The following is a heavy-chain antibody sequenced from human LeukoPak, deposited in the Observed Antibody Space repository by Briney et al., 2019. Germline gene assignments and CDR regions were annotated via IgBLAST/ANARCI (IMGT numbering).Heavy chain of an antibody. Sequence: PGGSLRLSCVASGFTFHNYEMNWVRQAPGKGPEWVSSISSSSSYIYYADSVKGRFTISRDNAKNSLYLQMNSLRAEDTAVYYCAREEYSSGWFYWGQGTLVTVSS. CDR2: ISSSSSYI. D-gene: IGHD6-19*01. V-gene: IGHV3-21*01. J-gene: IGHJ4*02. CDR1: GFTFHNYE. CDR3: AREEYSSGWFY.